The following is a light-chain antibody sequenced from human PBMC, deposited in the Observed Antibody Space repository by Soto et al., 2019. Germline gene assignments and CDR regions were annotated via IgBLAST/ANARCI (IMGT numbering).Light chain of an antibody. Sequence: QSVLTQPASVSGSPGQSITISCTGTSSDVGSYNLVSWYQQHPGKAPKLMIYEGSKRPSGVSNRFSGSKSGNTASLTISGLKAEDGADYYCCSYAGSSTVVFGGGTKLTVL. CDR3: CSYAGSSTVV. CDR1: SSDVGSYNL. V-gene: IGLV2-23*01. J-gene: IGLJ2*01. CDR2: EGS.